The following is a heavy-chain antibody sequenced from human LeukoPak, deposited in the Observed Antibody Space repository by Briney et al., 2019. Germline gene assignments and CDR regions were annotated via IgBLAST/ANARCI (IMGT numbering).Heavy chain of an antibody. V-gene: IGHV3-9*01. D-gene: IGHD2-21*02. CDR1: GFTFDDYA. CDR3: ARVLVVVTAIPFDY. CDR2: ISWNSGSI. J-gene: IGHJ4*02. Sequence: GGSLRLSCAASGFTFDDYAMHWVRQAPGKGLEWVSGISWNSGSIGYADSVKGRFTISRDNAKNSLYLQMNSLRAEDTAVYYCARVLVVVTAIPFDYWGQGTLVTVSS.